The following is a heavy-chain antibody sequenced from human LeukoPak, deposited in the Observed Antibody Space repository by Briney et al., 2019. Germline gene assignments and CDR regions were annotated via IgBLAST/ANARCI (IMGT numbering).Heavy chain of an antibody. CDR3: AKSTYYGDYGYYYGMDV. CDR1: GFTFSSYA. CDR2: ISGSGGST. V-gene: IGHV3-23*01. J-gene: IGHJ6*02. Sequence: GGSLRLSCAASGFTFSSYAMSWVRQAPGKGLEWVSAISGSGGSTYYADSVKGRFTISRDNSKNTLYLQMNSLRAEDTAVYCCAKSTYYGDYGYYYGMDVWGQGTTVTVSS. D-gene: IGHD4-17*01.